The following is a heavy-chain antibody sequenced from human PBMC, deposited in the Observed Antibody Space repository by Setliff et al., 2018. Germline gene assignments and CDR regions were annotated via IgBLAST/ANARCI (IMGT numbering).Heavy chain of an antibody. V-gene: IGHV3-33*08. D-gene: IGHD2-15*01. CDR3: ARTCSGSGCYAGLES. CDR2: IWGDGVNK. CDR1: GFTFSTYR. Sequence: PGGSLRLSCAASGFTFSTYRMHWVRQAPGKGLEWVAVIWGDGVNKFHADSVKGRFTISRDNSKNTLYLQMNSLRPEDTAVYYCARTCSGSGCYAGLESWGQGTPVT. J-gene: IGHJ4*02.